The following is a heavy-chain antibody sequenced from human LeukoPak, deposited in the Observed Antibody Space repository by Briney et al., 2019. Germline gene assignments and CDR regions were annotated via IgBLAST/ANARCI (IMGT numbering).Heavy chain of an antibody. Sequence: GGSLRLSCAASGFTFSSYEMNWVRQAPGKGLEWVSYISSSGSTIYYADSVKGRFTISRDNAENSLYLQMNSLRAEDTAVYYCATEVVAATNDAFDIWGQGTMVTVSS. CDR2: ISSSGSTI. J-gene: IGHJ3*02. D-gene: IGHD2-15*01. CDR1: GFTFSSYE. V-gene: IGHV3-48*03. CDR3: ATEVVAATNDAFDI.